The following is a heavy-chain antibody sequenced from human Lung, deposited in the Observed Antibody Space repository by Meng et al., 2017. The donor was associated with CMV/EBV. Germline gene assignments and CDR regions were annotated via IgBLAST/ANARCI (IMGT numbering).Heavy chain of an antibody. D-gene: IGHD2-2*02. CDR2: IIPIFGTA. V-gene: IGHV1-69*05. CDR1: GGTXSSYA. CDR3: ASKAGVVPAAIPVYYYYGMDV. Sequence: SXXVSXKASGGTXSSYAISWVRQAPGQGLEWMGGIIPIFGTANYAQKFQGRVTITTDESTSTAYMELSSLRSEDTAAYYCASKAGVVPAAIPVYYYYGMDVWXQGTXVTVSS. J-gene: IGHJ6*02.